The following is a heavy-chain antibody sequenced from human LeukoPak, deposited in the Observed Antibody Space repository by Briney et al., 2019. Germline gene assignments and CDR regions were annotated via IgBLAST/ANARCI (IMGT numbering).Heavy chain of an antibody. CDR3: AREGYYGSGSPPSLYFDY. Sequence: GGSLRLSCAASGFTFRNYVIHWVRQAPGKGLERVAVTSSDSNVKLYADSVKGRFTISRDNSRSTLYLQMNSLRPEDTAIYYCAREGYYGSGSPPSLYFDYWGQGTLVTVSS. D-gene: IGHD3-10*01. CDR2: TSSDSNVK. V-gene: IGHV3-30-3*01. J-gene: IGHJ4*02. CDR1: GFTFRNYV.